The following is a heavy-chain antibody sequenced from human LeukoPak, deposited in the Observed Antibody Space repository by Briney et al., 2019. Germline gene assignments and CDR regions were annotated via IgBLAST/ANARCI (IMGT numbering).Heavy chain of an antibody. V-gene: IGHV4-34*01. Sequence: PSETLSLTCAVYGGSFSGYYWSWIRQPPGKGLEWIGEINHSGSTNYNPSLKSRVTISVDTSKNQFSLKLSSVTAADTAVYYCAREWAGFGAVPPRDYWGQGTLVTVSS. CDR1: GGSFSGYY. J-gene: IGHJ4*02. CDR2: INHSGST. CDR3: AREWAGFGAVPPRDY. D-gene: IGHD3-10*01.